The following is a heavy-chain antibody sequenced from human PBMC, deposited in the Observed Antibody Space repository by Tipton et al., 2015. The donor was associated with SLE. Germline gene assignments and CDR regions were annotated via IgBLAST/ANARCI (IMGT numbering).Heavy chain of an antibody. CDR3: AREGPIGAFDI. V-gene: IGHV3-7*03. CDR2: IKEDGSEK. CDR1: GFTFSSYW. D-gene: IGHD3-22*01. Sequence: SLRLSCAASGFTFSSYWMTWVRQAPGKGLEWVANIKEDGSEKYYVDSVKGRFTISRDSAKNSLFLHMNSLSAEDTAVYYCAREGPIGAFDIWGQGTMVTVSS. J-gene: IGHJ3*02.